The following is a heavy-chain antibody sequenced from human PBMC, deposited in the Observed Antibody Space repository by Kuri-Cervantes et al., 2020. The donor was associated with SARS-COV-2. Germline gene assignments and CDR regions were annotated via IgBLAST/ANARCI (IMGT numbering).Heavy chain of an antibody. Sequence: GGSLRLSCAASGFTFSSYEMNWVRQAPGKGLEWVANIKEDGRVKDHVDSVKGRFTISRDNAKNSLYLQMNSLRAEDTAVYHCARGFPYDDSENWGQGTLVTVSS. CDR2: IKEDGRVK. D-gene: IGHD4-17*01. J-gene: IGHJ4*02. CDR3: ARGFPYDDSEN. V-gene: IGHV3-7*03. CDR1: GFTFSSYE.